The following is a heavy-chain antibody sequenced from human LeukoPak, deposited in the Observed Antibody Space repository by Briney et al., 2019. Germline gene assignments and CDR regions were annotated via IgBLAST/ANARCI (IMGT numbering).Heavy chain of an antibody. CDR3: ARSGSSGWYQSSRY. D-gene: IGHD6-19*01. Sequence: GASVKVSCKASGYTFTGYYMHWVRQAPGQGLEWMGWINPNSGGTNYAQKFQGRVTMTRDTSISTAYMELSRLRSDDTAVYYCARSGSSGWYQSSRYWGQGTLVTVSS. CDR2: INPNSGGT. V-gene: IGHV1-2*02. CDR1: GYTFTGYY. J-gene: IGHJ4*02.